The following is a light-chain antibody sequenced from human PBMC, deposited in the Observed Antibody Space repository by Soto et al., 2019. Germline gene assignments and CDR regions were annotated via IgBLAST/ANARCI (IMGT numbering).Light chain of an antibody. J-gene: IGLJ2*01. CDR1: SSDVGSYNL. CDR2: EVS. CDR3: CSYANSSPAV. Sequence: QSALTQPASVSGSPGQSITISCTGTSSDVGSYNLVSWYQQHPGKAPKLIIYEVSKRPSGVSNRFSGSKSGNTASLTISGLQAEDEADYCCCSYANSSPAVFGGGTKLTVL. V-gene: IGLV2-23*02.